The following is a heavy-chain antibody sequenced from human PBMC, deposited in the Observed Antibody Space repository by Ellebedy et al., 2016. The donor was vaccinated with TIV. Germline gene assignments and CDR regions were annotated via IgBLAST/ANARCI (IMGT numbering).Heavy chain of an antibody. J-gene: IGHJ4*02. Sequence: ASVKVSXXASGYTFTSYGISWVRQAPGQGLEWMGWISAYNGNTNYAQKFQGRVTMTRDTSISTAYMELSRLRSDDTAVYYCARGPAQWEPFDYWGQGTLVTVSS. CDR2: ISAYNGNT. V-gene: IGHV1-18*01. CDR1: GYTFTSYG. D-gene: IGHD1-26*01. CDR3: ARGPAQWEPFDY.